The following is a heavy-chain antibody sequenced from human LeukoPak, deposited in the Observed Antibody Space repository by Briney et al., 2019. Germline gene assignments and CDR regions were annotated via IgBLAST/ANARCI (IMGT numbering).Heavy chain of an antibody. Sequence: ASVKVSCKASGYTFTSYGTSWVRQAPGQGLEWMGWISAYNGNTNYAQKLQGRVTMTTDTSTSTAYMELRSLRSDDTAVYYCARDHRRYCSSTSCYSGEDYWGQGTLVTVSS. CDR3: ARDHRRYCSSTSCYSGEDY. D-gene: IGHD2-2*02. J-gene: IGHJ4*02. CDR1: GYTFTSYG. CDR2: ISAYNGNT. V-gene: IGHV1-18*01.